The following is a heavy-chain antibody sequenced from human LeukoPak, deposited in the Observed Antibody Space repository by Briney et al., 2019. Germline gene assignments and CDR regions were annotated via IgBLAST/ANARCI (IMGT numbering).Heavy chain of an antibody. CDR3: ASLGLLWFGESGDY. CDR2: IYHSGST. Sequence: SETLSLTCAVSGYSISSGYHWGWIRQPPGKGLEWIGSIYHSGSTYYNPSLKSRVTISVDTSKNQFSLKLSSVTAADTAVYYCASLGLLWFGESGDYWGQGTLVTVSS. CDR1: GYSISSGYH. V-gene: IGHV4-38-2*01. J-gene: IGHJ4*02. D-gene: IGHD3-10*01.